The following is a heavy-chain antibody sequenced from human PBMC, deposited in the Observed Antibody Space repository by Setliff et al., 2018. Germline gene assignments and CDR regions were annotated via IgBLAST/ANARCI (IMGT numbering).Heavy chain of an antibody. CDR1: GFTVSTNY. CDR3: ARDSPPKGPDY. CDR2: IYSDGSR. J-gene: IGHJ4*02. Sequence: LRLSCAASGFTVSTNYMSWVRQAPGKGLEWVSVIYSDGSRYYADSVKGRFTISRDTSKNTLYLQMNSLRAEDTAVYYCARDSPPKGPDYWGQGTLVTVSS. V-gene: IGHV3-53*01.